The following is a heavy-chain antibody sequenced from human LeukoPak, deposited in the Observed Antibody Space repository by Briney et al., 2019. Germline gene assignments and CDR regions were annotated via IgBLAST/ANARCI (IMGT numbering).Heavy chain of an antibody. CDR3: ATFAGGYEYYFDY. CDR1: GFTFSSYG. Sequence: PGGSLRLSCAASGFTFSSYGMHWVRQAPGKGLEWVAFIRYDGSNKYYADSVKGRFTISRDNSKNTLYPQMNSLRAEDTAVYYCATFAGGYEYYFDYWGQGTLVTVSS. J-gene: IGHJ4*02. D-gene: IGHD5-12*01. CDR2: IRYDGSNK. V-gene: IGHV3-30*02.